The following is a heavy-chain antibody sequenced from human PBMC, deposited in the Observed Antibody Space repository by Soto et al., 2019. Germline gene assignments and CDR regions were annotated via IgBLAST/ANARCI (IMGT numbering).Heavy chain of an antibody. D-gene: IGHD6-19*01. CDR3: ARGGWKLFDY. CDR2: IYYSGST. Sequence: SETLSLTCTVSGGSISSYYWSWIRQPPGRGLEWIGYIYYSGSTNYNPSLKSRVTISVDTSKNQFSLKLSSVTAADTAVYYCARGGWKLFDYWGQGTLVTVSS. V-gene: IGHV4-59*01. J-gene: IGHJ4*02. CDR1: GGSISSYY.